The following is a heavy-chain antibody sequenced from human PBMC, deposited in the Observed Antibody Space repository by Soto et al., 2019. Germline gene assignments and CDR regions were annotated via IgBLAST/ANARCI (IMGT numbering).Heavy chain of an antibody. V-gene: IGHV3-64D*06. CDR2: ISRNGGST. Sequence: RGSLRLSCSSSGFTFSSYAMRWVRQAPGRGLEYVSAISRNGGSTYYADSVNGRFTISRDNSKNTLYLQMSSLRAEDTAVYYCVKDCSSTSCYNPNALFDYWGQGTLVTVSS. D-gene: IGHD2-2*02. CDR1: GFTFSSYA. CDR3: VKDCSSTSCYNPNALFDY. J-gene: IGHJ4*02.